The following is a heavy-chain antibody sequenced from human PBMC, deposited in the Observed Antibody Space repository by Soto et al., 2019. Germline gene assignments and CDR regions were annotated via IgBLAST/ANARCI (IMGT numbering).Heavy chain of an antibody. V-gene: IGHV4-31*03. CDR1: GGSINSGGYY. CDR3: ARGITMVRGVIHTPYFDY. Sequence: SETLSLTCTVSGGSINSGGYYWSWIRQHPGKGLEWIGYIYNSGSTYYNPSLKSRVTISVDTSKNQFSLKLSSVTAADTAVYCCARGITMVRGVIHTPYFDYWGQGTLVTVSS. CDR2: IYNSGST. J-gene: IGHJ4*02. D-gene: IGHD3-10*01.